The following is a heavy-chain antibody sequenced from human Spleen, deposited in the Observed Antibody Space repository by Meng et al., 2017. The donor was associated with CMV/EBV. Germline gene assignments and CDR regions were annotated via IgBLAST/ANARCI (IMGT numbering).Heavy chain of an antibody. CDR3: ARDIGTAYHADWFDP. J-gene: IGHJ5*02. CDR2: IDPSGGST. CDR1: GYSFTSKY. V-gene: IGHV1-46*04. Sequence: ASVKVSCKTSGYSFTSKYIHWVRQAPGQGLEWMGIIDPSGGSTTYTQKLRGRVTMTRDTSMSTVYLELRSLTSEDTATYFCARDIGTAYHADWFDPWGQGTLVTVSS. D-gene: IGHD3/OR15-3a*01.